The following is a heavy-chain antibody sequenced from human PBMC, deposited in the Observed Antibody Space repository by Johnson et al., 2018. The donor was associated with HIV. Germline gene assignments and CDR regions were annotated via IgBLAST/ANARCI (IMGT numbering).Heavy chain of an antibody. D-gene: IGHD1-1*01. CDR3: ATVGRTTATAQSAFHM. CDR1: GFTFSSHG. Sequence: QVQLVESGGGVVQPGGSLRLSCAASGFTFSSHGMHWVRQAPGKGLDWVSFIRYDGSTKYYADSVKARFTISRDNSKNTLYLQMNSLRAEDTAVYYCATVGRTTATAQSAFHMWGQGTLVTVSS. V-gene: IGHV3-30*02. CDR2: IRYDGSTK. J-gene: IGHJ3*02.